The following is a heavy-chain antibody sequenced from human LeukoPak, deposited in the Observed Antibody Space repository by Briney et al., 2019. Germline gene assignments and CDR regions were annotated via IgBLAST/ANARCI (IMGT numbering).Heavy chain of an antibody. D-gene: IGHD1-26*01. CDR3: ARESRHSGSSN. CDR2: IYYSGST. CDR1: GGSISSGNYY. Sequence: SETLSLTCTVSGGSISSGNYYWSWIRQPPGKGLEWIGYIYYSGSTYYNPSLKSRVTISVDTSKNQFSLKLSSVTAADTAVYYCARESRHSGSSNWGQGTLVTVSS. V-gene: IGHV4-30-4*08. J-gene: IGHJ4*02.